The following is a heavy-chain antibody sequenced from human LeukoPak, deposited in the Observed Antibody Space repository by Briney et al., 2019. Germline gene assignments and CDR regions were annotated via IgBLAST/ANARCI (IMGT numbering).Heavy chain of an antibody. CDR3: ARASRGGYCSGGSCCGYYYFDY. V-gene: IGHV4-4*07. CDR1: GGSISSYY. J-gene: IGHJ4*02. D-gene: IGHD2-15*01. Sequence: SETLSLTCTVSGGSISSYYWSWIRQPAGKGLEWIGRIYTSGSTNYNPSLKSRVTMSVDTSKNQFSLKLSSVTAADTAVYYCARASRGGYCSGGSCCGYYYFDYWGQGTLVTVSS. CDR2: IYTSGST.